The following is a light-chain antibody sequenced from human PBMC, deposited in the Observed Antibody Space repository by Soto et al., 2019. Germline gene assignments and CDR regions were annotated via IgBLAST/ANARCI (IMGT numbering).Light chain of an antibody. J-gene: IGLJ1*01. CDR1: SSDVGGYNY. Sequence: QSVLTQPPSASGSPGQSVTISCTGTSSDVGGYNYVSWYQQHPGKAPKLMIYEVSKRPSGVPDRFSGSKSGNTASLTVSGLQAEDEADYYCSSYAGSNNLGHVFGPGTKVTVL. CDR2: EVS. V-gene: IGLV2-8*01. CDR3: SSYAGSNNLGHV.